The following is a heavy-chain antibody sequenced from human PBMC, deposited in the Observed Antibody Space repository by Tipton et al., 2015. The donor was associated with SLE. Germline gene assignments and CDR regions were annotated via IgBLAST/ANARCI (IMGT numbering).Heavy chain of an antibody. CDR1: GGPIIDSSYY. J-gene: IGHJ4*02. CDR3: ARRVYGDSFDY. D-gene: IGHD4-17*01. Sequence: TLSLTCTVSGGPIIDSSYYWGWIRQPPGKGLEWIGSIYYSGTTYYNPSLKSRVTISVDTSKNQFSLKLSSVTAADMAVYYCARRVYGDSFDYWGQGTQVTVSS. CDR2: IYYSGTT. V-gene: IGHV4-39*01.